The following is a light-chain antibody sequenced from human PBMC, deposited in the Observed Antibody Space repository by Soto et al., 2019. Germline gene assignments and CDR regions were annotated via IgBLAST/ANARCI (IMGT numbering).Light chain of an antibody. CDR1: QSISSTY. J-gene: IGKJ4*01. CDR2: SAS. Sequence: VLTQSPGTLSVSPGDSATLSCRASQSISSTYLAWYQQKPGQAPRILIHSASSRATGIPDRLSGSGSGTDLILTISRLEPEDFAVYYCQQYSSSPLTFGGGTKVDIK. CDR3: QQYSSSPLT. V-gene: IGKV3-20*01.